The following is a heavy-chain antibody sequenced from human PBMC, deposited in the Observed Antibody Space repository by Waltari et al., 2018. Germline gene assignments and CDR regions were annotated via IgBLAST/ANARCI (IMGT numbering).Heavy chain of an antibody. Sequence: QVQLHQWGAGQLKPSETLSLTCAVSGESFLGSFWSWIRHSPGKGLEWLGSIHYSGSTKYNPTLESRLSLSVDTTKKRFSLSLTSVTAADAALYFCARYGEVPASYFFDYWGQGTLVTVSS. V-gene: IGHV4-34*01. D-gene: IGHD2-21*01. CDR1: GESFLGSF. CDR2: IHYSGST. J-gene: IGHJ4*01. CDR3: ARYGEVPASYFFDY.